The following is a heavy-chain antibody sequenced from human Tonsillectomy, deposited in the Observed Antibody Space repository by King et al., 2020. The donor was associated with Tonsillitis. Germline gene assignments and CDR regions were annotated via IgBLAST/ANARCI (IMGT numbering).Heavy chain of an antibody. Sequence: QLVQSGGGLVQPGGSLRLSCVASGFTFSNYAMSWVRQAPGKGLEWVTGLSSGGGSTYYADSVKGRFTISRDNSNNTLYLQMNSLRAEDTAIYYCARMRNGAYDFWSGYYSAWFDPWGQGTLVIVSS. V-gene: IGHV3-23*04. D-gene: IGHD3-3*01. CDR3: ARMRNGAYDFWSGYYSAWFDP. J-gene: IGHJ5*02. CDR1: GFTFSNYA. CDR2: LSSGGGST.